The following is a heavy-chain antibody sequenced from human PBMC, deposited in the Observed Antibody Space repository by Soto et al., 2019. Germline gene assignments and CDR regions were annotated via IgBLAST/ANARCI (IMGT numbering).Heavy chain of an antibody. Sequence: QVQLVQSGAEVRKPGSSLRVSCKSSGATFSTTGISWVRQAPGQGLEWMGGIIPLFGTPKYARKFQGRVSITAYESTNTVYMELNSLRHDDAAVYYCARASPVICGGEPCDRLYSSFASWGQGSLVIVSS. CDR1: GATFSTTG. J-gene: IGHJ5*01. CDR2: IIPLFGTP. V-gene: IGHV1-69*01. D-gene: IGHD2-21*01. CDR3: ARASPVICGGEPCDRLYSSFAS.